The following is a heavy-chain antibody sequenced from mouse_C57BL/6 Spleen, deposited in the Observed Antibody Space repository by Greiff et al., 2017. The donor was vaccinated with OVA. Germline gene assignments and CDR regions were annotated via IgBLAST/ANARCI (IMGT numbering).Heavy chain of an antibody. CDR3: ASLYYDYDGDFDY. CDR1: GFSLTSYA. J-gene: IGHJ2*01. Sequence: VQGVESGPGLVAPSQSLSITCTVSGFSLTSYAISWVRQPPGKGLEWLGVIWTGGGTNYNSALKSRLSISKDNSKSQVFLKMNSLQTDDTARYYCASLYYDYDGDFDYWGQGTTLTVSS. CDR2: IWTGGGT. D-gene: IGHD2-4*01. V-gene: IGHV2-9-1*01.